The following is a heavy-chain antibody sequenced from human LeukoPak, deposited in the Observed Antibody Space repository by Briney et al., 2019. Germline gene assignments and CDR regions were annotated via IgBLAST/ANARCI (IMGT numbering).Heavy chain of an antibody. V-gene: IGHV3-30*02. CDR1: GFTVSSNY. J-gene: IGHJ4*02. CDR2: IRYDGSNK. Sequence: GGSLRLSCAASGFTVSSNYMSWVRQAPGKGLEWVAFIRYDGSNKYYADSVKGRFTISRDNSKNTLYLQMNSLRAEDTAVYYCAKGRTQAAAGPFDYWGQGTLVTVSS. D-gene: IGHD6-13*01. CDR3: AKGRTQAAAGPFDY.